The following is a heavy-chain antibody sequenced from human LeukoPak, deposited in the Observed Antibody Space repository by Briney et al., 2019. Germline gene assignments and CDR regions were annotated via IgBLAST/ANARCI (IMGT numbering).Heavy chain of an antibody. V-gene: IGHV3-48*01. CDR1: GFTFSSYS. CDR3: ARNPTIQLWPYNWFDP. J-gene: IGHJ5*02. CDR2: ISSSSSTI. Sequence: PGGSLRPSCAASGFTFSSYSMNWVRQAPGKGLGWVSYISSSSSTIYYADSVKGRFTISRDNAKNSLYLQMNSLRAEDTAVYYCARNPTIQLWPYNWFDPWGQGTLVTVSS. D-gene: IGHD5-18*01.